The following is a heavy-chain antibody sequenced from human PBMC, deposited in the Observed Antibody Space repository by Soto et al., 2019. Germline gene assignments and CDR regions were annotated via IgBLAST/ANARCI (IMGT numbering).Heavy chain of an antibody. CDR2: ISYDGSNK. Sequence: GGSLRLSCAASGFTSSSYAMHWVRQAPGKGLEWVAVISYDGSNKYYADSVKGRFTISRDNSKNTLYLQMNSLRAEDTAVYYCARPYXRGYSYGPYYYYYGMDVWGQGTTVTVSS. J-gene: IGHJ6*02. CDR3: ARPYXRGYSYGPYYYYYGMDV. V-gene: IGHV3-30-3*01. CDR1: GFTSSSYA. D-gene: IGHD5-18*01.